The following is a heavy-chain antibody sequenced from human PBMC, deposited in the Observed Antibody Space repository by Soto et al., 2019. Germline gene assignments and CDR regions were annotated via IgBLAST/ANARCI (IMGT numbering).Heavy chain of an antibody. CDR3: ARLRVERAALYYYYYGMDV. J-gene: IGHJ6*02. CDR2: IHPGESDV. D-gene: IGHD6-13*01. V-gene: IGHV5-51*01. CDR1: GYTFTNFW. Sequence: GESLKISCKGYGYTFTNFWIGWVRQMPGKGLEWMGIIHPGESDVRYNPSFRGQVTISADKSISTAYLQWSSLKASDTAMYYCARLRVERAALYYYYYGMDVWGQGTTVTVSS.